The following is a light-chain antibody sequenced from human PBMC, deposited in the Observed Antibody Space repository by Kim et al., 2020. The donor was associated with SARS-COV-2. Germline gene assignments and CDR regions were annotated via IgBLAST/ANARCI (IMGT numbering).Light chain of an antibody. CDR2: GAC. Sequence: SVVPGEGATLPCRAIHSMSTNVAWYQQKPGRAPWLLIDGACTRAPGVPARFSGSGSGTEFTRTVSSLRSEDFAVYYWQQYNNWPTFGGGTKVDIK. J-gene: IGKJ4*01. CDR1: HSMSTN. V-gene: IGKV3-15*01. CDR3: QQYNNWPT.